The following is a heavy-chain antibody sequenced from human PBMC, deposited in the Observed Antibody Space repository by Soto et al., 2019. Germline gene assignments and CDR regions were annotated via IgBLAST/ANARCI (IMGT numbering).Heavy chain of an antibody. J-gene: IGHJ4*02. CDR1: GTSISSYY. V-gene: IGHV4-59*01. Sequence: SETLSLTCTVSGTSISSYYWSCIRQPPGKGLECIANIHYSGTTTYNPSLASRVTLSVDTSKNQFSMKMTSVTAADRAMYFCARYNSYAIDYWGRGNLVTVS. CDR3: ARYNSYAIDY. CDR2: IHYSGTT. D-gene: IGHD2-8*01.